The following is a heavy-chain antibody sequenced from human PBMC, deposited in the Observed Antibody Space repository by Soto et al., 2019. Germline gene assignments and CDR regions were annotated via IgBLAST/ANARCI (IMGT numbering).Heavy chain of an antibody. CDR1: GFTFRNYA. D-gene: IGHD3-10*01. J-gene: IGHJ4*02. CDR3: AKDLFTMVRLFDS. CDR2: ISGGGDSR. Sequence: AGGSLRLSCAASGFTFRNYAMNWVRQAPGKGLEWVSSISGGGDSRKYVDSVKGRFTISRDNSKNTLYLQMNSLRAEDTAVYYCAKDLFTMVRLFDSWGQGTQVTVSS. V-gene: IGHV3-23*01.